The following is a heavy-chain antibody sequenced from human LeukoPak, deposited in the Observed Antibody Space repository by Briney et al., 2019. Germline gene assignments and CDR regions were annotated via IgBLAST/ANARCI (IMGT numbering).Heavy chain of an antibody. CDR3: AASIAVAPPAFDI. Sequence: SVKVSCKASGFTFTSSAMQWVRQARGQRLEWIGWIVVGSGNTNYAQKFQERVTITRDMSTSTAYMELSSLRSEDTAVYYCAASIAVAPPAFDIWGQGTMVTVSS. CDR1: GFTFTSSA. J-gene: IGHJ3*02. D-gene: IGHD6-19*01. V-gene: IGHV1-58*02. CDR2: IVVGSGNT.